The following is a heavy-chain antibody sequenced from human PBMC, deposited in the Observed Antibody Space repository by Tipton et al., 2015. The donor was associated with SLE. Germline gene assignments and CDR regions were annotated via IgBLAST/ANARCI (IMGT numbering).Heavy chain of an antibody. V-gene: IGHV4-59*11. D-gene: IGHD4-17*01. Sequence: TLSLTCAVYGGSISSHYWSWIRQPPGKGLEWIGYIYYSGSTNYNPSLKSRVTISVDTSKNQFSLKLSSVTAADTAVYYCAKAGTRWYFDLWGRGTLVTVSS. CDR2: IYYSGST. CDR3: AKAGTRWYFDL. J-gene: IGHJ2*01. CDR1: GGSISSHY.